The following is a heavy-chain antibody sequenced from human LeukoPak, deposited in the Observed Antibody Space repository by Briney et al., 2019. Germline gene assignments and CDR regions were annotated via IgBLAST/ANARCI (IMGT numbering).Heavy chain of an antibody. J-gene: IGHJ6*01. V-gene: IGHV1-2*02. CDR1: GSTFTSYG. Sequence: ASVKVSCKASGSTFTSYGISWVRQAPGQGLEWMGWISPNSGGTDYAQKFQGRVTMTRDTSISTAYMELSRLRSDDTAVYYCARGLVVAATRLKYYDMDVWGQGTTVTVPS. CDR3: ARGLVVAATRLKYYDMDV. D-gene: IGHD2-15*01. CDR2: ISPNSGGT.